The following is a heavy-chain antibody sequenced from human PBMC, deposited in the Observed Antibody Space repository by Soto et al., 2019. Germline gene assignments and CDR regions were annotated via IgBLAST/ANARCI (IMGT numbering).Heavy chain of an antibody. CDR1: GCSSSSAYY. V-gene: IGHV4-38-2*01. D-gene: IGHD1-1*01. J-gene: IGHJ4*02. CDR2: VYHSGRT. CDR3: ARSVSTTHPFHKQ. Sequence: TLTLTCVVSGCSSSSAYYWVCIRLPTGKGLEWIGSVYHSGRTYYNPSLKSRVTISVETSKNHFSLKLRSVTAADSAVYYCARSVSTTHPFHKQWDKGSLVTVFS.